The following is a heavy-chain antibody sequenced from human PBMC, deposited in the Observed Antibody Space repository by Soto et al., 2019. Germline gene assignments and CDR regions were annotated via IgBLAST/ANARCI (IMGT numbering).Heavy chain of an antibody. V-gene: IGHV4-61*08. CDR3: ARHFSVDYFDY. J-gene: IGHJ4*02. CDR2: IYYSGST. CDR1: GGSISSGGYY. Sequence: SETLSLTCTVSGGSISSGGYYWSWIRQPPGKGLEWIGYIYYSGSTNYNPSLESRVTISVDTSKNQFSLKLSSVTAADTAVYYCARHFSVDYFDYWGQGALVTVSS.